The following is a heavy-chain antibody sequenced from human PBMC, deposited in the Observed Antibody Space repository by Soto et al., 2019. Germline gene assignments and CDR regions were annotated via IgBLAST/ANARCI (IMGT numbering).Heavy chain of an antibody. J-gene: IGHJ4*02. D-gene: IGHD2-21*02. V-gene: IGHV1-2*02. CDR1: GYTFSDYY. CDR2: INPNSGGT. Sequence: ASVKVSCKASGYTFSDYYIHWVRQAPGQGLEWMGWINPNSGGTKYAPKFQGGVTMTRDTSITTAYMELSRLRSGDTAVYYCAREPHTAKPEGVDFWGQGTLVTVSS. CDR3: AREPHTAKPEGVDF.